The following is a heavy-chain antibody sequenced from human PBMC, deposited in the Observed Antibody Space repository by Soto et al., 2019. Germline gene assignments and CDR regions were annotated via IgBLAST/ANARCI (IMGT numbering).Heavy chain of an antibody. CDR2: ISPNSGGT. V-gene: IGHV1-2*02. D-gene: IGHD2-2*01. J-gene: IGHJ4*02. Sequence: ASVKVSCKASGYTFTGYYSHWVRQAPGQGLEWMGWISPNSGGTNYVQKFQGRVTMTRDTSISTAYMELSRLRSDDTAVYYCARLTVPLDITVLPAASYDYWGQGTQVTVS. CDR3: ARLTVPLDITVLPAASYDY. CDR1: GYTFTGYY.